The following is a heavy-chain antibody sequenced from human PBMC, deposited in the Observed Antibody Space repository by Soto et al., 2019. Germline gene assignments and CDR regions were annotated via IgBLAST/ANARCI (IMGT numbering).Heavy chain of an antibody. Sequence: PSETLSLTCTVSGGSISSGGYYWSWIRQHPGKGLEWIGYIYYSGSTYYNPSLQSRVTISVDTSKNQFSLKLSSVTAADTAVYYCARELRFGEDYNGMDVWGQGTTVT. CDR3: ARELRFGEDYNGMDV. D-gene: IGHD3-10*01. CDR1: GGSISSGGYY. J-gene: IGHJ6*02. V-gene: IGHV4-31*03. CDR2: IYYSGST.